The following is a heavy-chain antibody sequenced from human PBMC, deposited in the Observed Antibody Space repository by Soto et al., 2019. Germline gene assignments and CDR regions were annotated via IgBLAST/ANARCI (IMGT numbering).Heavy chain of an antibody. Sequence: SETLSLTCTVPGCSIRSYYWSWSRQPPGKGLEWIGYIYYSGSTNYNPSLKSRVTISVDTSKNQFSLKLSSVTAADTAVYYCARVNGDDAFDIWGQGTMVTVSS. CDR3: ARVNGDDAFDI. V-gene: IGHV4-59*01. D-gene: IGHD3-10*01. CDR2: IYYSGST. CDR1: GCSIRSYY. J-gene: IGHJ3*02.